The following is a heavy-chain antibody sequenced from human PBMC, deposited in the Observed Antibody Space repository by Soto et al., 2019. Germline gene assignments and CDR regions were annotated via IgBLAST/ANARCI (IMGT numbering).Heavy chain of an antibody. D-gene: IGHD1-1*01. CDR3: ARTLEDAGTPSNVDN. V-gene: IGHV1-18*01. Sequence: QVQRVQSGAEVKKPGASVKVSCKSSGFTFSSYGFTWVRQAPGQGLEWMGGISAYNGNTLYAQKFQGRVTMTTDTSTSTVYMELRSLRSDDTDLYYCARTLEDAGTPSNVDNWGQGTLVSVSS. J-gene: IGHJ4*02. CDR1: GFTFSSYG. CDR2: ISAYNGNT.